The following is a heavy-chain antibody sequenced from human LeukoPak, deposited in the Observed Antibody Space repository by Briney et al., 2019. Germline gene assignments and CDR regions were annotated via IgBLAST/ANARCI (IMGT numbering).Heavy chain of an antibody. V-gene: IGHV3-21*01. Sequence: PGGSLRLSCAASGFTFSSYSMNWVRQAPGKGLEWVSSISSSSSYIYYADSVKGRFTISRDNAKNSLYLQMNSLRAEDTAVYYCARVVGSYETCDYWGQGTLVTVSS. CDR3: ARVVGSYETCDY. D-gene: IGHD1-26*01. CDR1: GFTFSSYS. CDR2: ISSSSSYI. J-gene: IGHJ4*02.